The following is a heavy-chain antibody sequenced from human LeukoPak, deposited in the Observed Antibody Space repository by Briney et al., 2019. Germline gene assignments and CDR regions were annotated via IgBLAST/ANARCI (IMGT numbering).Heavy chain of an antibody. J-gene: IGHJ4*02. CDR1: GFTVSSNY. Sequence: GGSLRLSCAASGFTVSSNYMNWARQAPGKGLEWVSIIYSGGSTYYADSVKGRFTISRDNSKNTLYLQMNSLRVEDTAVYYCARTDYSHFDYWGQGTLVTVSS. V-gene: IGHV3-66*02. CDR2: IYSGGST. CDR3: ARTDYSHFDY. D-gene: IGHD3-16*01.